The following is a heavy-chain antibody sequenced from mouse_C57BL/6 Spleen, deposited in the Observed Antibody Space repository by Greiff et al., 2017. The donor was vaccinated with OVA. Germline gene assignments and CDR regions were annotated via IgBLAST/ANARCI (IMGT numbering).Heavy chain of an antibody. Sequence: VQLQQSGAELVRPGASVTLSCKASGYTFTDYEMHWVKQTPVHGLEWIGAIDPETGGTAYNQKFKGKAILTADKSSSTAYMELRSLTSEDSAVYYCTRITPVVPWYFDVWGTGTTVTVSS. J-gene: IGHJ1*03. CDR3: TRITPVVPWYFDV. CDR1: GYTFTDYE. CDR2: IDPETGGT. D-gene: IGHD1-1*01. V-gene: IGHV1-15*01.